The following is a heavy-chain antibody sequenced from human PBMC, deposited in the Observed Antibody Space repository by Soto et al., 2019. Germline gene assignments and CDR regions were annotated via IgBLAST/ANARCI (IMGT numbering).Heavy chain of an antibody. CDR2: ISSSGSTV. D-gene: IGHD2-2*01. CDR3: VRYCSTTLCNGVATRTFDY. Sequence: VQLVESGGGVAQPGRSLRLSCAASRFTFSTYEMHWVRQAPGKGLEWVSYISSSGSTVYYADSVRGRFTISRDNTRNSLYLQMNSLRDEDTALYYCVRYCSTTLCNGVATRTFDYWGQGTLVTVSS. V-gene: IGHV3-48*03. J-gene: IGHJ4*02. CDR1: RFTFSTYE.